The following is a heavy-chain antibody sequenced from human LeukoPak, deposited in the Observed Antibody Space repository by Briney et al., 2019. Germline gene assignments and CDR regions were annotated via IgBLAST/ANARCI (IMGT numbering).Heavy chain of an antibody. CDR3: ARGWSSGD. J-gene: IGHJ4*02. D-gene: IGHD6-19*01. V-gene: IGHV4-34*01. CDR1: GGSFSGYY. Sequence: KASETLSLTCAVYGGSFSGYYWSWIRQPPGKGLEWIGEINHSGSTNYNPSLKSRVTISVDTSENQFSLKLSSVTAADTAVYYCARGWSSGDWGQGTLVTVSS. CDR2: INHSGST.